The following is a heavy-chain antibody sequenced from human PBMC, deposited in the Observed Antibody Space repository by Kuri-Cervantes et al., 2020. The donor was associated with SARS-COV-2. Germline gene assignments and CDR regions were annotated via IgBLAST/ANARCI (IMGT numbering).Heavy chain of an antibody. V-gene: IGHV3-30*02. CDR3: ARKIAAMDGQNWFDP. CDR2: IRFDGSNK. Sequence: GGSLRLSCAASGFTFSSYAMHWVRQAPGRGLEWVAFIRFDGSNKYYAASVKGRFTISRDNSKNTLYLQMNSLRAEDTAIYYCARKIAAMDGQNWFDPWGLGTQVTVSS. CDR1: GFTFSSYA. D-gene: IGHD2-2*01. J-gene: IGHJ5*02.